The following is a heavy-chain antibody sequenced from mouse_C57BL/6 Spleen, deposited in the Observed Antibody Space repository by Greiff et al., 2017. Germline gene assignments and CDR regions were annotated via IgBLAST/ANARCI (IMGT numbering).Heavy chain of an antibody. V-gene: IGHV1-72*01. CDR2: IDPNSGGT. CDR1: GYTFTSYW. D-gene: IGHD1-1*01. CDR3: ARYYGSSYGYFDV. Sequence: QVQLQQPGAELVKPGASVKLSCKASGYTFTSYWMHWVKQRPGRGLEWIGRIDPNSGGTKYNEKFKGKATLTVDKPSSTAYMQLSSLTSEDSAVYDGARYYGSSYGYFDVWGTGTTVTVSS. J-gene: IGHJ1*03.